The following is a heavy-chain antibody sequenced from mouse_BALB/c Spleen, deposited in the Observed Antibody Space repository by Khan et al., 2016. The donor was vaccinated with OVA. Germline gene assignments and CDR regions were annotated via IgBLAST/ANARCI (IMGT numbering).Heavy chain of an antibody. CDR3: TRNGFGNYESWDY. J-gene: IGHJ2*01. CDR2: IYPGNSDT. Sequence: VQLQQSGTVLARPGASVKMSCKGSGYTFTNYWMHWVKQRPGQGLEWIGAIYPGNSDTNYNQKFKGRAKLTAVTSTSTAYMELNSLTNEDSAVYYCTRNGFGNYESWDYWGQDTTLTVSS. CDR1: GYTFTNYW. D-gene: IGHD2-1*01. V-gene: IGHV1-5*01.